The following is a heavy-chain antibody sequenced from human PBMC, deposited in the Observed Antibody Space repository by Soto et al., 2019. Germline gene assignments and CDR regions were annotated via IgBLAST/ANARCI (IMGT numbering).Heavy chain of an antibody. CDR3: ARGPPPPLY. CDR1: GFTFRDYE. J-gene: IGHJ4*02. V-gene: IGHV3-48*03. Sequence: PGGSLRLSCAVSGFTFRDYEMNWVRQAPGKGLEWVSYISSSGSTIYYADSVKGRFTISRDNARNSLYLQMNSLRAEDTAVYYCARGPPPPLYWGQGTLVTVSS. CDR2: ISSSGSTI.